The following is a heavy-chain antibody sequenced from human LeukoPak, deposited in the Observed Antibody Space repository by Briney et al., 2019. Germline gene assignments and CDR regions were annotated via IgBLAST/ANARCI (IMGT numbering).Heavy chain of an antibody. CDR3: ARELTIVGATNYFDY. CDR1: GFTFSSYA. V-gene: IGHV3-23*01. J-gene: IGHJ4*02. Sequence: TGGSLRLSCAGSGFTFSSYAMSWVRQAPGKGLEWVSAVSGSGGSTYYADSVKGRFTISRDNSKNTLYLQMNSLRAEDTAVYYCARELTIVGATNYFDYWGQGTLVTVSS. CDR2: VSGSGGST. D-gene: IGHD1-26*01.